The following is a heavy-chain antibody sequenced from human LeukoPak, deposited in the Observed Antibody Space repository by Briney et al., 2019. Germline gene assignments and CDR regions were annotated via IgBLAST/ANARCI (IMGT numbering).Heavy chain of an antibody. D-gene: IGHD3-22*01. J-gene: IGHJ3*02. CDR3: ARHFTYYYDSSGYPRDAFDI. V-gene: IGHV4-59*08. Sequence: SETLSLTCTVSGGSISGYYWSWIRQSPGKGLVWIGYMYYSGSTNYNPSLKSRVTISIDMSKNQFSPTLSSVTAADTALYYCARHFTYYYDSSGYPRDAFDIWGQGTMVTVSS. CDR1: GGSISGYY. CDR2: MYYSGST.